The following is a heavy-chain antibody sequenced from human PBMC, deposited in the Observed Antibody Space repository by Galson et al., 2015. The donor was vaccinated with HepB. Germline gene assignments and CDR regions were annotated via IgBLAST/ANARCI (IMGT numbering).Heavy chain of an antibody. Sequence: SLRLSCAASKFIFSNSGMHWVRQAPGKGLEWVAVISHDGTYQCYADSVKGRFTISRDNSKNTLYLQMGSLRLEDTAVYFCARSLGGSSFFTMDVWGQGTTVTVSS. CDR3: ARSLGGSSFFTMDV. J-gene: IGHJ6*02. D-gene: IGHD6-6*01. CDR2: ISHDGTYQ. CDR1: KFIFSNSG. V-gene: IGHV3-30*03.